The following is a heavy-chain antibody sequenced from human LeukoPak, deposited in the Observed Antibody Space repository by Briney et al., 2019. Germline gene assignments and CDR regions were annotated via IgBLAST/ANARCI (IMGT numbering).Heavy chain of an antibody. J-gene: IGHJ6*03. V-gene: IGHV3-23*01. CDR1: GFTSSSNA. CDR3: AKVPDSSGYFNNYYMDV. D-gene: IGHD3-22*01. CDR2: ISGSGGST. Sequence: GGSLRLSCVASGFTSSSNAMSWVRQAPGKGLEWVSGISGSGGSTYYADSVKGRFTISRDNSKNTLYLQMASLRAEDTAVYYCAKVPDSSGYFNNYYMDVWGKGTTVTVSS.